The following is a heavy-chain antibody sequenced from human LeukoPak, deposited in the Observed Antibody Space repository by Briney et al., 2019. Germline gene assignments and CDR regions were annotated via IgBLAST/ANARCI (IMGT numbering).Heavy chain of an antibody. D-gene: IGHD3-10*01. CDR3: ARDDYGSGSWSDY. V-gene: IGHV3-11*01. CDR1: GFTFSDYN. Sequence: GGSLRLSCAASGFTFSDYNLSWIRQAPGKGLQWVSHISPSGSSISYADSVKGRFAISRDNAKNSLYLQMNSLRAEDTALYYCARDDYGSGSWSDYWGQGTLVTVSS. J-gene: IGHJ4*02. CDR2: ISPSGSSI.